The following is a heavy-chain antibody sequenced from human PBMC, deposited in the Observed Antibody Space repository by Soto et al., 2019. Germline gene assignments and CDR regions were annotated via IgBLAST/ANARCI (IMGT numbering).Heavy chain of an antibody. J-gene: IGHJ4*02. Sequence: GGSLRLSCAASGFTFSSYAMSWVRQAPGKGLEWVSAISGSGGSTYYADSVKGRFTISRDNSKNTLYLQMNSLRAEDTAVYYCAKDLTYYYDSSGYEDYWGQGTLVTVSS. D-gene: IGHD3-22*01. CDR1: GFTFSSYA. V-gene: IGHV3-23*01. CDR3: AKDLTYYYDSSGYEDY. CDR2: ISGSGGST.